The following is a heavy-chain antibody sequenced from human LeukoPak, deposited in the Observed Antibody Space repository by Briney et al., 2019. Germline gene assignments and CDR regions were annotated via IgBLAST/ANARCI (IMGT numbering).Heavy chain of an antibody. V-gene: IGHV1-18*01. D-gene: IGHD3-10*01. J-gene: IGHJ4*02. Sequence: ASVKVSCKASGYTFTTYGISWVRQGPGQGLEWMGWISAYNGNTKNAQKFQGRVTMTTDTSTSTAYMELRSLRSDDTAVYYCARNDASGLDYWGQGALVTVSS. CDR1: GYTFTTYG. CDR3: ARNDASGLDY. CDR2: ISAYNGNT.